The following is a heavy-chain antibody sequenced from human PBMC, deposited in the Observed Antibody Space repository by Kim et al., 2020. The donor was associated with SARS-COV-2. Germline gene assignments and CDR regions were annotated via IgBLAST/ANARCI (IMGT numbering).Heavy chain of an antibody. CDR3: ARAGDTAMVTPDYYYGMDV. Sequence: SVKVSCKASGGTFSSYAISWVRQAPGQGLEWMGGIIPIFGTANYAQKFQGRVTITADESTSTAYMELSSLRSEDTAVYYCARAGDTAMVTPDYYYGMDVWGQGTTVSVSS. CDR2: IIPIFGTA. CDR1: GGTFSSYA. J-gene: IGHJ6*02. D-gene: IGHD5-18*01. V-gene: IGHV1-69*13.